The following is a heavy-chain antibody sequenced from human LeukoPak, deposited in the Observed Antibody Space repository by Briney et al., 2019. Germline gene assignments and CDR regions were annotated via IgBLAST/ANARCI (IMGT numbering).Heavy chain of an antibody. CDR2: INQDGSEE. D-gene: IGHD5-12*01. J-gene: IGHJ4*02. CDR1: GFTFSNYW. Sequence: PGGSLRLSCAASGFTFSNYWMTWVRQAPGKGLEWVAHINQDGSEEHYMDSAKARFTISRDNAKNSLSLQMNSLRAEDMAVYYCVRDGGVSGYDLLDYWGQGTLVTVSS. V-gene: IGHV3-7*01. CDR3: VRDGGVSGYDLLDY.